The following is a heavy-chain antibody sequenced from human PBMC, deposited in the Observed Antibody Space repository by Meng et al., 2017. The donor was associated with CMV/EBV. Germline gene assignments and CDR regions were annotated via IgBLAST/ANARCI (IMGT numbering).Heavy chain of an antibody. CDR3: ARDQVLYDFWSGYYNYGMDV. J-gene: IGHJ6*02. CDR1: GFTFSSYW. D-gene: IGHD3-3*01. CDR2: IKQDGSEK. Sequence: GGSLRLSCAASGFTFSSYWMSWVRQAPGKGLEWVANIKQDGSEKYYVDSVKGRFTISRDNAKNSLYLQMNSLRAEDTAVYYCARDQVLYDFWSGYYNYGMDVWGQGTTVTVSS. V-gene: IGHV3-7*01.